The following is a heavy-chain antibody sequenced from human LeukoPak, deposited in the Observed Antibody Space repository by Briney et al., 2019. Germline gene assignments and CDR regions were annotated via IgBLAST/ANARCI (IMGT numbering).Heavy chain of an antibody. CDR3: AKAPRGYSSSSPTFDY. CDR2: ISGSGGST. CDR1: GFTFSSYA. J-gene: IGHJ4*02. D-gene: IGHD6-6*01. Sequence: GGSLRLSCAASGFTFSSYAMSWVRQAPGKGLEWVSAISGSGGSTYYADSVTGRFTISRDNSKNTLYLQMNSLRAEDTAVYYCAKAPRGYSSSSPTFDYWGQGTLVTVSS. V-gene: IGHV3-23*01.